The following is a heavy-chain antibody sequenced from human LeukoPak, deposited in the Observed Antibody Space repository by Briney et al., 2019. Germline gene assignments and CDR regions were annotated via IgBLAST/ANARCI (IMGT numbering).Heavy chain of an antibody. D-gene: IGHD6-13*01. CDR3: AKDTIAAASHAFDI. CDR1: GFTFDDYA. CDR2: ISWNSGSI. J-gene: IGHJ3*02. Sequence: GGSLRLSCAASGFTFDDYAMHWVRQAPGKGLEWVSGISWNSGSIGYADSVKGRFTISRDNAKNSLYLQMNSLRAEDTALYYCAKDTIAAASHAFDIWGQGTMVTVSS. V-gene: IGHV3-9*01.